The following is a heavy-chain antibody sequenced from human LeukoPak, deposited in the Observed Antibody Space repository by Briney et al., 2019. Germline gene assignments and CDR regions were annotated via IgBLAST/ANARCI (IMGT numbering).Heavy chain of an antibody. V-gene: IGHV4-34*01. J-gene: IGHJ5*02. CDR3: AVTTERNWFDP. CDR2: INHSGST. CDR1: GGSFSGYY. D-gene: IGHD4-17*01. Sequence: SETLSLTCAVYGGSFSGYYWSWIRQPPGKGLEWIGEINHSGSTNYNPSLKSRVTISVDTSKKQFSLKLSSVTAADTAVYYCAVTTERNWFDPWGQGTLVTVSS.